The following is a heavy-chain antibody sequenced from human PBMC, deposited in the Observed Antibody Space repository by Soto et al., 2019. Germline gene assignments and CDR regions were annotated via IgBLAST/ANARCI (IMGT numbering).Heavy chain of an antibody. CDR1: GYTFTSYG. CDR2: ISAYNGNT. CDR3: AREQWRGGVIVLDAFDI. Sequence: QVPLVQSGAEVKKPGASVKVSCKASGYTFTSYGISWVRQAPGQGLEWMGWISAYNGNTNYAQKLQGRVTMTTDTSTSTAYMELRSLRSDDTAVYYCAREQWRGGVIVLDAFDIWGQGTMVTVSS. D-gene: IGHD3-16*02. V-gene: IGHV1-18*01. J-gene: IGHJ3*02.